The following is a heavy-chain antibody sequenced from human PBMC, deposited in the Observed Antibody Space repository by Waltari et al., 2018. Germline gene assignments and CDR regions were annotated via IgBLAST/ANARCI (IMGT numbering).Heavy chain of an antibody. CDR1: GYIFSSRA. V-gene: IGHV1-3*04. J-gene: IGHJ4*02. Sequence: QVQLVQSGAEVKGPGASVKVSCKASGYIFSSRAMHWVRQAPGQRLEWMGWINTCDGNTKYSKKFQGRVIFTRDTSASTAYMDLSGLTSDDTAVYYCARDPGGWNVDYWGQGTHVTVSS. CDR2: INTCDGNT. D-gene: IGHD1-1*01. CDR3: ARDPGGWNVDY.